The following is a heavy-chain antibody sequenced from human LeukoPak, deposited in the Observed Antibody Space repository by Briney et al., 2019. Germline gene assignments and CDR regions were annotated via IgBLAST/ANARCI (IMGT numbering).Heavy chain of an antibody. D-gene: IGHD1-26*01. CDR1: GFTFSSYS. CDR3: AKDRTAGASYWYFDL. CDR2: ISSSSSYI. V-gene: IGHV3-21*04. J-gene: IGHJ2*01. Sequence: PGGSLRLSCAASGFTFSSYSMNWVRQASGKGLEWVSSISSSSSYIYYADSVKGRFTISRDNAKNSLYLQMNSLRAEDTAIYYCAKDRTAGASYWYFDLWGRGTLVTVSS.